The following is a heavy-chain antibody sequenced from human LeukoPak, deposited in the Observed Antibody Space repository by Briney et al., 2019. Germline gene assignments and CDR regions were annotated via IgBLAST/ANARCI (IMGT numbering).Heavy chain of an antibody. V-gene: IGHV4-34*01. J-gene: IGHJ4*02. Sequence: PSETLSLICAVYGGSFSGYYWSWIRQPPGKGLEWIGETNHSGSTNYNPSLKSRVTISVDTSKNQFSLKLSSVTAADTAVYYCARYDSSGYYDYWGQGTLVTVSS. CDR2: TNHSGST. D-gene: IGHD3-22*01. CDR1: GGSFSGYY. CDR3: ARYDSSGYYDY.